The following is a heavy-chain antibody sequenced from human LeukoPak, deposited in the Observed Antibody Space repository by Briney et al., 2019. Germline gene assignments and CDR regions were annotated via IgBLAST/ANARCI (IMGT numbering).Heavy chain of an antibody. J-gene: IGHJ6*02. Sequence: SETLSLTCTVSGGSISSSSYYWGWIRQPPGKGLEWIGSIYYSGSTYYNPSLKSRVTISVDTSKNQFSLKLSSVIAADTAVYYCARHGGSYDSSGYYYVVPRDYYYYGMDVWGQGTTVTVSS. V-gene: IGHV4-39*01. CDR3: ARHGGSYDSSGYYYVVPRDYYYYGMDV. CDR2: IYYSGST. CDR1: GGSISSSSYY. D-gene: IGHD3-22*01.